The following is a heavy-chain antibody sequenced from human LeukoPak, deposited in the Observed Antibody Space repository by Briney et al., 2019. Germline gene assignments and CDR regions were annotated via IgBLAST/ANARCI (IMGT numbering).Heavy chain of an antibody. CDR2: IYYSGST. CDR1: GGSISSYY. J-gene: IGHJ5*02. V-gene: IGHV4-59*12. CDR3: ARLGTAVSGSSPNWFDP. D-gene: IGHD1-26*01. Sequence: PSETLSLTCTVSGGSISSYYWSWIRQPPGKGLEWIGYIYYSGSTNYNPSLKSRVTISVDTSKNQFSLKQSSVTAADTAVYYCARLGTAVSGSSPNWFDPWGQGTLVTVSS.